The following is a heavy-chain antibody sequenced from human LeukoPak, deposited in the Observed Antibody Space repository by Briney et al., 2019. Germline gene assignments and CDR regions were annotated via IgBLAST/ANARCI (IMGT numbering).Heavy chain of an antibody. CDR2: IHYSGST. J-gene: IGHJ5*02. CDR1: GYSINSGYY. V-gene: IGHV4-38-2*02. CDR3: ARDLGYSGFDWAP. Sequence: SETLSLTCTVSGYSINSGYYWGWVRQPPGKRLDWIGSIHYSGSTYYNPTLKSRVTISVDTSKNQFSLNLTSVTDADAAVCYCARDLGYSGFDWAPWGQGTLVTVSS. D-gene: IGHD5-12*01.